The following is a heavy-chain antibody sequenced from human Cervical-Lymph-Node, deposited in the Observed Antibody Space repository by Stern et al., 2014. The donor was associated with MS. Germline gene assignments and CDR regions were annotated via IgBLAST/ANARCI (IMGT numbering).Heavy chain of an antibody. D-gene: IGHD3-22*01. J-gene: IGHJ1*01. CDR2: LIIIFDTA. V-gene: IGHV1-69*01. CDR3: ARGSETSGYYPDYFQY. CDR1: GGTFSNYA. Sequence: QVQLVQSGPEVKKPGSSVKVSCKASGGTFSNYAISWVRPAPGHGLAWMGGLIIIFDTANYAQKFQGRVTISADESTSTAYMELSSLRSEDTAVYYCARGSETSGYYPDYFQYWGQGTPVTVSS.